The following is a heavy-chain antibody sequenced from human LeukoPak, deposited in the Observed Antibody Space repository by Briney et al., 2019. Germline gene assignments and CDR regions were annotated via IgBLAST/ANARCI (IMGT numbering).Heavy chain of an antibody. CDR3: AKAGNLGGSNYLYYYYYIDV. CDR1: GVTFNSNG. J-gene: IGHJ6*03. CDR2: IRYDGSNK. V-gene: IGHV3-30*02. D-gene: IGHD1-26*01. Sequence: GGSLRLSCAASGVTFNSNGMHWVRQAPGKGLEWVAFIRYDGSNKYYADSAKGRFTISRDKSKNTLLVQMNSLRAEDTAVYYCAKAGNLGGSNYLYYYYYIDVWGKGTTVTISS.